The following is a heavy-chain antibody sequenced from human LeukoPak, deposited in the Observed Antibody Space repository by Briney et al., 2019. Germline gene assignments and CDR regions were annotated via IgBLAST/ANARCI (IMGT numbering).Heavy chain of an antibody. CDR3: ARGYDVLTGHDYFDY. Sequence: SETLSLTCTVSGGSIISTIYYGGWIRQPPGKGLEWNGTISYSGNTYYNPSLKSRVTISVDTSKSQLSLKLSSVTAADTAVYYCARGYDVLTGHDYFDYWGQGTLVTVSS. J-gene: IGHJ4*02. CDR2: ISYSGNT. CDR1: GGSIISTIYY. V-gene: IGHV4-39*01. D-gene: IGHD3-9*01.